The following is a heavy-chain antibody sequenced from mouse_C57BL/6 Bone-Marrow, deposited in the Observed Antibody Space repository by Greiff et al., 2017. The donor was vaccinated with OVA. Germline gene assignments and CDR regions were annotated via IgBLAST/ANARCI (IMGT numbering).Heavy chain of an antibody. J-gene: IGHJ1*03. CDR2: IDPSDSYT. Sequence: QVQLQQPGAELVKPGASVKLSCKASGYTLTSSWMQWVKQRPGQGLEWIGEIDPSDSYTNYNQKFKGKATLTVDTSSSTAYMQLSSLTSEDSAVYYCARYGSSFYWYFDVWGTGTTVTVSS. V-gene: IGHV1-50*01. CDR3: ARYGSSFYWYFDV. CDR1: GYTLTSSW. D-gene: IGHD1-1*01.